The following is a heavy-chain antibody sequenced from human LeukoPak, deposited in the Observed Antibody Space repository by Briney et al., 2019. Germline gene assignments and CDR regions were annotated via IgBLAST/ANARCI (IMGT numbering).Heavy chain of an antibody. V-gene: IGHV4-59*12. CDR1: GGSITSYY. J-gene: IGHJ3*02. CDR3: ARADSSSLSRLDAFDI. CDR2: IYYSGSS. Sequence: SETLSLTCTVSGGSITSYYWSWIRQPPGKGLEWIGYIYYSGSSNSDPSLKSRVTLSVDTSKNQFSLKLNSVTAADTAVYYCARADSSSLSRLDAFDIWGQGTMVTVSS. D-gene: IGHD6-6*01.